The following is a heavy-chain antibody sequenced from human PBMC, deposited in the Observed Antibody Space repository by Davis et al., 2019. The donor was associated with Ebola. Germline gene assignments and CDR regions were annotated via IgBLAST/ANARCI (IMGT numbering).Heavy chain of an antibody. D-gene: IGHD4-17*01. CDR2: IYSGGST. J-gene: IGHJ4*02. CDR3: ARLMTTEPY. Sequence: GESLKISCAASGFTVSSNYMSWVRQAPGKGLEWVSVIYSGGSTYYADSVKGRFTISRDNSKNTLYLQMNSLRAEDTAVYYCARLMTTEPYWGQGTLVTVSS. CDR1: GFTVSSNY. V-gene: IGHV3-53*01.